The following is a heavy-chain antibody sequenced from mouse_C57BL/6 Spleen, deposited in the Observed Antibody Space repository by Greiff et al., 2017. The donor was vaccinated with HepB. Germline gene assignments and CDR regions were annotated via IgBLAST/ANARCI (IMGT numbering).Heavy chain of an antibody. CDR3: ARRGVYYGSSEDFDV. CDR2: INYDGSST. J-gene: IGHJ1*03. CDR1: GFTFSDYY. Sequence: EVKVVESEGGLVQPGSSMKLSCTASGFTFSDYYMAWVRQVPEKGLEWVANINYDGSSTYYLDSLKSRFIISRDNAKNILYLQMSSLKSEDTATYYCARRGVYYGSSEDFDVWGTGTTVTVSS. V-gene: IGHV5-16*01. D-gene: IGHD1-1*01.